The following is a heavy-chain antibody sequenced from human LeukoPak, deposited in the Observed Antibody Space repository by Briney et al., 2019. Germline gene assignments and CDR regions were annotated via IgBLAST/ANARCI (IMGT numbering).Heavy chain of an antibody. Sequence: GASVKVSCKASGYTFTSYDINWVRQATGQGLEWMGWMNPNSGNTGYAQKFQGRVTITRNTSISTAYMELSSLRSEDTAVYYCACSTSNYEDAFDIWGQGTMVTVSS. CDR3: ACSTSNYEDAFDI. CDR1: GYTFTSYD. J-gene: IGHJ3*02. CDR2: MNPNSGNT. V-gene: IGHV1-8*03. D-gene: IGHD4-11*01.